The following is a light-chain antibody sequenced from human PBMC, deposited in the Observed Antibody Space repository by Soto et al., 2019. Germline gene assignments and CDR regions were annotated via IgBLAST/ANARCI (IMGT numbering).Light chain of an antibody. Sequence: EIVMTQSPATLSVSPGERGTLSCRASESVGNKVAWYQHKPGQAPRVLIYGASIRATGIPARFSGSGSGTAFTLTISSLQSEDFALYYCQHHDNWPLISFGQGTRLEIK. V-gene: IGKV3-15*01. CDR3: QHHDNWPLIS. CDR1: ESVGNK. J-gene: IGKJ5*01. CDR2: GAS.